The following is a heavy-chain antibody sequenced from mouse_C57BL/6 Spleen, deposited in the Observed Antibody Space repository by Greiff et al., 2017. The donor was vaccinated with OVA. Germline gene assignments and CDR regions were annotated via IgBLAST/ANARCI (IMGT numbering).Heavy chain of an antibody. CDR1: GYTFTSYW. CDR2: IDPSDSYT. D-gene: IGHD1-1*01. J-gene: IGHJ3*01. Sequence: VQLQESGAELARPGASVKLSCKASGYTFTSYWMHWVKQRPGQGLEWIGEIDPSDSYTNYNQKFKGKSTLTVDKSSSTAYMQLSSLTSEDSAVYYCANYYGSSPFAYWGQGTLVTVSA. V-gene: IGHV1-69*01. CDR3: ANYYGSSPFAY.